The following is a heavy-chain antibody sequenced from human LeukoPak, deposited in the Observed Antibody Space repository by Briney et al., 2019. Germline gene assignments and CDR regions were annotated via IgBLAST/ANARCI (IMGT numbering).Heavy chain of an antibody. J-gene: IGHJ4*02. CDR1: GGSFSGYY. CDR3: ARGYGSGWYGGDY. CDR2: INHSGST. D-gene: IGHD6-19*01. Sequence: SETLSLTCAVYGGSFSGYYWSWIRQPPGKGLEWIGEINHSGSTNYNPSLKSRVTISVDTSKNQFSLKLSSVTAADTAVYYCARGYGSGWYGGDYWGQGTLVAVSS. V-gene: IGHV4-34*01.